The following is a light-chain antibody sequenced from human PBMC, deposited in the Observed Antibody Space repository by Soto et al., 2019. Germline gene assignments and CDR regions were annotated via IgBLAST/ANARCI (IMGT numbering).Light chain of an antibody. V-gene: IGLV1-44*01. CDR2: SNN. Sequence: QSVLTQPPSASGTPGQRVTISCSGSSSNIGSNTVNWYQQLPGTAPKLLMYSNNQRPSGVPDRFSGSKSGTSASLAISGLQSEDEADYYCAAWDDSLNGQGVFGTGTKLTVL. CDR3: AAWDDSLNGQGV. J-gene: IGLJ1*01. CDR1: SSNIGSNT.